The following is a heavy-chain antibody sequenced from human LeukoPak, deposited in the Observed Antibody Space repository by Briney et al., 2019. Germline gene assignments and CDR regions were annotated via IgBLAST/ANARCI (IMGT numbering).Heavy chain of an antibody. CDR1: GDSVSSNSAA. CDR3: ARDRYSSSWYPYGMDV. D-gene: IGHD6-13*01. Sequence: SQTLSLTCAISGDSVSSNSAAWNWTRQSPSRGLEWLGRTYYRSKWYNDYAVTVKSRITINPDTSKNQFSLQLNSVTPEDTAVYYCARDRYSSSWYPYGMDVWGQGTTVTVSS. CDR2: TYYRSKWYN. J-gene: IGHJ6*02. V-gene: IGHV6-1*01.